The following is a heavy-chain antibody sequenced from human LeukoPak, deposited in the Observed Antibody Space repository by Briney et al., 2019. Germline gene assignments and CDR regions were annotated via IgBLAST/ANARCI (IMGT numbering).Heavy chain of an antibody. CDR2: ISGSGGST. CDR1: GFTFSSYA. D-gene: IGHD2-2*02. Sequence: GGSLRLSCAASGFTFSSYAMHWVRQAPGKGLEWVSAISGSGGSTYYADSVKGRFTISRDNSKNTLYLQMNSLRAEDTAVYYCAKALGYCSSTSCYTRAAPPRYFDYWGQGTLVTVSS. V-gene: IGHV3-23*01. CDR3: AKALGYCSSTSCYTRAAPPRYFDY. J-gene: IGHJ4*02.